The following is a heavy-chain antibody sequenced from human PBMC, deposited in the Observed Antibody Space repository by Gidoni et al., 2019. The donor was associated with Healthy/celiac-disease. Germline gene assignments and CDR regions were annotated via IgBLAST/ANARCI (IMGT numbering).Heavy chain of an antibody. CDR1: GFTFDDYA. Sequence: EVQLVESGGGLVQPGRSLRLSCAASGFTFDDYAMHWVRQAPGKGLEWVSGISWNSGSIGYADSVKGRFTISRDNAKNSLYLQMNSLRAEDTALYYCAKGDSPFTYCSSTSCYTGLVGHFDYWGQGTLVTVSS. V-gene: IGHV3-9*01. J-gene: IGHJ4*02. CDR2: ISWNSGSI. CDR3: AKGDSPFTYCSSTSCYTGLVGHFDY. D-gene: IGHD2-2*02.